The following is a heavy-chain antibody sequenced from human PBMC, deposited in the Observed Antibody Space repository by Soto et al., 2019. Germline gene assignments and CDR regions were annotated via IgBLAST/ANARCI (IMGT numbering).Heavy chain of an antibody. J-gene: IGHJ4*02. CDR2: IYPSNSET. CDR3: ARQAYHYDTYSFGY. D-gene: IGHD3-22*01. CDR1: GYTFTSYW. Sequence: GESLKISCKASGYTFTSYWIGWVRQMPGKGLEWMGIIYPSNSETRFSPSFQGEVTLSADKSIFTAYLQWSSLKASDTAIYYCARQAYHYDTYSFGYWGQGTLVTVSS. V-gene: IGHV5-51*01.